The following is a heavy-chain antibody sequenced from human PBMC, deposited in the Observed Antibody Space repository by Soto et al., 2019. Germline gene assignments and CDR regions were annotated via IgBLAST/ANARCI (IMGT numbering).Heavy chain of an antibody. V-gene: IGHV1-24*01. CDR1: GYTLTELS. Sequence: GASVKVSCKVSGYTLTELSMHWVRQAPGKGLEWMGGFDPEDGETIYAQKFQGRVTMTEDTSTDTAYMELSSLRSEDTAVYYCATNYDILTGYYIRPAYYFDYWGQGTLVTVSS. CDR3: ATNYDILTGYYIRPAYYFDY. CDR2: FDPEDGET. J-gene: IGHJ4*02. D-gene: IGHD3-9*01.